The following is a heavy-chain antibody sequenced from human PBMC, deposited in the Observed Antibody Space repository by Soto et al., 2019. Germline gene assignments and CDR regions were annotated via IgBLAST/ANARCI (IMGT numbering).Heavy chain of an antibody. Sequence: PGGSLRLSGAASGFTFSSYAMSWVRQAPGKGLEWVSAISGSGGSTYYADSVKGRFTISRDNSKNTLYLQMNSLRAEDTAVYYCAKYGIQLWLRHAFDIWGQGTMVTVSS. D-gene: IGHD5-18*01. CDR2: ISGSGGST. CDR3: AKYGIQLWLRHAFDI. CDR1: GFTFSSYA. V-gene: IGHV3-23*01. J-gene: IGHJ3*02.